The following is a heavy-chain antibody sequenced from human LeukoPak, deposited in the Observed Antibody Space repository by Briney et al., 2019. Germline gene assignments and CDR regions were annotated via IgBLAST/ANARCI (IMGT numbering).Heavy chain of an antibody. J-gene: IGHJ5*02. D-gene: IGHD2-2*02. V-gene: IGHV1-2*02. CDR3: ARPNCSSTSCYIDP. Sequence: ASVKVSCKASGYIFTGYYMHWVRQAPGQGLEWMGWINPNSGGTNYAQKFQGRVTMTRDTSISTAYMELSRLRSDDTAVYYCARPNCSSTSCYIDPWGQGTLVTVSS. CDR1: GYIFTGYY. CDR2: INPNSGGT.